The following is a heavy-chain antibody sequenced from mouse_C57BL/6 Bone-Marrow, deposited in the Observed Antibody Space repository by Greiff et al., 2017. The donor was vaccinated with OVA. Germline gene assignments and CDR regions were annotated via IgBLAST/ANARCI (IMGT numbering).Heavy chain of an antibody. J-gene: IGHJ1*03. Sequence: DVQLQESGPGLVKPSQSLSLTCSVTGYSITSGYYWNWIRQFPGNKLEWMGYISYDGSNNYNPSLKNRISITRDTSKNQFFLKLNSVTTEDTATYYCARRDYPYWYFDVWGTGTTVTVSS. CDR1: GYSITSGYY. CDR3: ARRDYPYWYFDV. CDR2: ISYDGSN. D-gene: IGHD5-5*01. V-gene: IGHV3-6*01.